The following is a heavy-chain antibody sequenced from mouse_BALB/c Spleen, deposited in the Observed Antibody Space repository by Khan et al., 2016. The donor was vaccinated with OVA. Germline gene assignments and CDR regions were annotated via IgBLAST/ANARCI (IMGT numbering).Heavy chain of an antibody. Sequence: QVQLQQSGPGLVQPSQSLSITCTVSGFSLTSYGVHWVRQSPGKGLEWLGVIWSGGTTDYNAPFISRLSISKDNSKSQVFFKMNSLQANDKANYYCARNYDYDEGLAYWGQGTLVTVSA. V-gene: IGHV2-2*02. CDR3: ARNYDYDEGLAY. J-gene: IGHJ3*01. D-gene: IGHD2-4*01. CDR1: GFSLTSYG. CDR2: IWSGGTT.